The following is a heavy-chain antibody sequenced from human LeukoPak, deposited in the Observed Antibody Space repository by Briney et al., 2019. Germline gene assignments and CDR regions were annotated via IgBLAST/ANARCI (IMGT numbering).Heavy chain of an antibody. Sequence: GGTLRLSCAVSGFTFSSSWMHWVRQAPGRGLVWVSRISSDGSDIFYADSVKGRFTISRDNSKNMLYLQMNSLRAEDTAVYYCARDKGAATEERSDYWGQGTLVTVSS. D-gene: IGHD1-26*01. CDR1: GFTFSSSW. J-gene: IGHJ4*02. V-gene: IGHV3-74*01. CDR3: ARDKGAATEERSDY. CDR2: ISSDGSDI.